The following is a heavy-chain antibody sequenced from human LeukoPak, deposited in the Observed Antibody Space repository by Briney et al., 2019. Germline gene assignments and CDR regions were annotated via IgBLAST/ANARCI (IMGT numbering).Heavy chain of an antibody. Sequence: SETLSLTCAVYGGSFSGYYWSWIRQPPGKGLEWIGEINHSGSTNYNPSLKSRVTISVDTSKNQFSLKLSSVTAADTAVYYCAREGLRLRWLGPRGWFEPWGQGTLVTVSS. V-gene: IGHV4-34*01. J-gene: IGHJ5*02. CDR3: AREGLRLRWLGPRGWFEP. CDR2: INHSGST. CDR1: GGSFSGYY. D-gene: IGHD5-12*01.